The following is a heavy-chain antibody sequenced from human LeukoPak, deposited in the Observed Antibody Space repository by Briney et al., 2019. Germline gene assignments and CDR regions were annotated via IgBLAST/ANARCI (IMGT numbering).Heavy chain of an antibody. D-gene: IGHD4-17*01. CDR1: GFSFSIYE. J-gene: IGHJ5*02. Sequence: GGSLRLSCTASGFSFSIYEMDWVRQAPGKGLEWLSYISGSGNRVYYADSVKGRFTISRDNAKNSLYLQMNSLTAEDSTVYYCVRDGKTTEAPRHDLFDPWGQGTLVTVSS. V-gene: IGHV3-48*03. CDR2: ISGSGNRV. CDR3: VRDGKTTEAPRHDLFDP.